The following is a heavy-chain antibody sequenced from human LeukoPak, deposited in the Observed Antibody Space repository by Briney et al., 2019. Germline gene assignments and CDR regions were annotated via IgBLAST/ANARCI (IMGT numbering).Heavy chain of an antibody. D-gene: IGHD6-19*01. CDR2: MNPNSGNT. Sequence: GASVKVSCKASGYTFTSYYINLVRQATGQGLEGIGWMNPNSGNTGYAQTFKGRVTMTRNTSISTAYMELSSLRSEDTAVYYCASGVGPGIAVAGDAFDIWGQGTMVTVSS. CDR1: GYTFTSYY. V-gene: IGHV1-8*01. J-gene: IGHJ3*02. CDR3: ASGVGPGIAVAGDAFDI.